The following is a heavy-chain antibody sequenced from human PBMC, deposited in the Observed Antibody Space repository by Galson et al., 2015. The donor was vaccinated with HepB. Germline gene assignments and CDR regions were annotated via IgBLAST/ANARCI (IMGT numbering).Heavy chain of an antibody. CDR2: INPSGGST. CDR1: GYTFTSYY. Sequence: SVKVSCKASGYTFTSYYMHWVRQAPGQGLEWMGIINPSGGSTSYAQKFQGRVTMTRDTSTSTVYMGLSSLRSEDTAVYYCAREAAVAGQHEYFQHWGQDTLVTVSS. D-gene: IGHD6-19*01. J-gene: IGHJ1*01. CDR3: AREAAVAGQHEYFQH. V-gene: IGHV1-46*01.